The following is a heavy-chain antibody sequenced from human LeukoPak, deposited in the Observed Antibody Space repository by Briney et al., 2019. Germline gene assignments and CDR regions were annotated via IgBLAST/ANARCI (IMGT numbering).Heavy chain of an antibody. D-gene: IGHD6-13*01. J-gene: IGHJ5*02. CDR1: GFTFSSYG. Sequence: GGSLRLSCAASGFTFSSYGMSWVRQAPGKGLEWLSHITSGGTIYYADSVKGRFTISRDNAKSSLYLQMNSLRAEDTAVYYCARPPYSSSWDPGWFDPWGQGTLITVSA. V-gene: IGHV3-48*01. CDR3: ARPPYSSSWDPGWFDP. CDR2: ITSGGTI.